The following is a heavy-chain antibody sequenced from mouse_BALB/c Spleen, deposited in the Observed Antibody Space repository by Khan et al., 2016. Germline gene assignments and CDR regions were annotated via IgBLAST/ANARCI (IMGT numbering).Heavy chain of an antibody. CDR2: ISSGSNTI. V-gene: IGHV5-17*02. Sequence: EVELVESGGGLVQPGGSRKLSCAASGFNFSSFGMHWVRQAPEKGLEWVAYISSGSNTIYYADTVKGRFTISRDNPKKTLFLQMTSLRSEDTAMYYCARRIITSDYYGMDCWGQGTSVTVSS. J-gene: IGHJ4*01. CDR3: ARRIITSDYYGMDC. D-gene: IGHD2-5*01. CDR1: GFNFSSFG.